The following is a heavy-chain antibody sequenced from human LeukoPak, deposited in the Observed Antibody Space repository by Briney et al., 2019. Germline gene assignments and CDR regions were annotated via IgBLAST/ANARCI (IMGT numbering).Heavy chain of an antibody. Sequence: SETLSLTCTVSGGSISSSSYYWGWIRQPPGKGLEWIGSIYYSGSTYYNPSLKSRVTISVDTSKNQFSLKLSSATAADTAVYYCIHDSSGYYYYFDYWGQGTLVTVSS. J-gene: IGHJ4*02. CDR2: IYYSGST. CDR3: IHDSSGYYYYFDY. D-gene: IGHD3-22*01. CDR1: GGSISSSSYY. V-gene: IGHV4-39*01.